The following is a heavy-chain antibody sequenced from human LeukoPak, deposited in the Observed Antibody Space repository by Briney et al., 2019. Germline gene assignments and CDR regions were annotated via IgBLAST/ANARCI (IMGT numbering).Heavy chain of an antibody. CDR3: ARVGYCTNGVCYRWYFDL. Sequence: GGSLRLSCAASGFTFSSYWMSWVRQAPGKGLEWVANIKQDGSEKYYVDSVKGRFTISRDNAKNSLYLQMNSLRAEDTAVYYCARVGYCTNGVCYRWYFDLWGRGTLVTVSS. J-gene: IGHJ2*01. CDR2: IKQDGSEK. CDR1: GFTFSSYW. D-gene: IGHD2-8*01. V-gene: IGHV3-7*01.